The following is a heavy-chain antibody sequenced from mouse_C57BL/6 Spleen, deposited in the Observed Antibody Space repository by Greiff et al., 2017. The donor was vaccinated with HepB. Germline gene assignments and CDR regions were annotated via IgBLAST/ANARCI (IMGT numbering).Heavy chain of an antibody. D-gene: IGHD2-1*01. CDR1: GYTFTSYD. CDR2: IYPRDGST. V-gene: IGHV1-85*01. Sequence: VQLQQSGPELVKPGASVKLSCKASGYTFTSYDINWVKQRPGQGLEWIGWIYPRDGSTKYNEKFKGKATLTVDTSSSTAYMELHSLTSEDAAVYFCARSSPYGNYGAWFAYWGQGTLVTVSA. CDR3: ARSSPYGNYGAWFAY. J-gene: IGHJ3*01.